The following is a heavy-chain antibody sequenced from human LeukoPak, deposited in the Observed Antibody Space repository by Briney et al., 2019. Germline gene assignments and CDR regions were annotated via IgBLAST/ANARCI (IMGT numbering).Heavy chain of an antibody. D-gene: IGHD3-22*01. CDR2: IYSGGST. CDR1: GLTVSSNS. V-gene: IGHV3-66*01. Sequence: SGGSLSLSCAASGLTVSSNSMSWVRQAPGKGLEWVSVIYSGGSTFYADSVKGRFTISRDNSKNTLYLQMNSLRAEDTAVYYCARKHYYDSSGFFPPMDYWGQGTLVTVSS. J-gene: IGHJ4*02. CDR3: ARKHYYDSSGFFPPMDY.